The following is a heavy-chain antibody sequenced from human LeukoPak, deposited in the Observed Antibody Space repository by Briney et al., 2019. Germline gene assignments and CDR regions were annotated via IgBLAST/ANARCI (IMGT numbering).Heavy chain of an antibody. J-gene: IGHJ4*02. Sequence: PGGSLRLSCAASDFTVSSNSMSWVRQAPGKGLEWVSVTYSSGSTHYADSVKGRFTISRDSSKNTLYLQMNSLRAEDTAVYYCATESHGGAWGQGTLVTVSS. CDR1: DFTVSSNS. V-gene: IGHV3-53*01. CDR3: ATESHGGA. CDR2: TYSSGST.